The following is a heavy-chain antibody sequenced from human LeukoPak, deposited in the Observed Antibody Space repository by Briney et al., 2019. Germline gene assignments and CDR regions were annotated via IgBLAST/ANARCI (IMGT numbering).Heavy chain of an antibody. CDR1: GLTFSSHW. J-gene: IGHJ4*02. Sequence: TGGSLRLSCAASGLTFSSHWMHWVRQAPGKGLVWVSRITNDGSSTTYADSVKGRFTISRDNSKNTLYLQMNSLRAEDTAVYYCARDGYNFFDYWGQGTLVTVSS. D-gene: IGHD5-24*01. CDR3: ARDGYNFFDY. V-gene: IGHV3-74*01. CDR2: ITNDGSST.